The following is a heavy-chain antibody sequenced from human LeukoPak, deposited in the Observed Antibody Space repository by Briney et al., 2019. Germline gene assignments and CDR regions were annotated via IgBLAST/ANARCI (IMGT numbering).Heavy chain of an antibody. V-gene: IGHV4-34*01. D-gene: IGHD6-19*01. CDR1: GGSFSGYY. CDR2: INHSGST. Sequence: AETLSLTCAVYGGSFSGYYWSWIRQPPGKGLEWIGEINHSGSTNYNPSLKSRVTISVDTSKNQFSLKLSSVTAADTAVYYCARVSVRRQWQMGDYWGQGTLVTVSS. J-gene: IGHJ4*02. CDR3: ARVSVRRQWQMGDY.